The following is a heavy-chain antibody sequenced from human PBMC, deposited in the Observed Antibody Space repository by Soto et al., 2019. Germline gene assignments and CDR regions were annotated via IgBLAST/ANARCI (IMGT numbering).Heavy chain of an antibody. Sequence: QPGGSLRLSCAASGFTFSSYAMHWVRQAPGKGLEWVAVISYDGSNKYYADSVKGRFTISRDNSKNTLYLQMNSLRAEDTAVYYCARDMYYYDSSGSYFDYWGQGT. CDR1: GFTFSSYA. V-gene: IGHV3-30-3*01. CDR2: ISYDGSNK. J-gene: IGHJ4*02. CDR3: ARDMYYYDSSGSYFDY. D-gene: IGHD3-22*01.